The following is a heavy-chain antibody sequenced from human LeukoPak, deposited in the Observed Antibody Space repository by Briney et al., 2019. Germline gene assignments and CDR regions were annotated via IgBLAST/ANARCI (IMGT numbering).Heavy chain of an antibody. D-gene: IGHD4-17*01. J-gene: IGHJ4*02. V-gene: IGHV3-7*01. CDR3: ARIFTGNIGDGDYVFLSPKSSAKFDY. CDR1: GFTFSTYW. Sequence: GGSLRLSCVASGFTFSTYWMTWVRQAPGRGLERVANIEDDGRRTFYLDSVKGRFTISRDNAKSSLYLQMNSLRAEDTAVYYCARIFTGNIGDGDYVFLSPKSSAKFDYWGQGTLVTVSS. CDR2: IEDDGRRT.